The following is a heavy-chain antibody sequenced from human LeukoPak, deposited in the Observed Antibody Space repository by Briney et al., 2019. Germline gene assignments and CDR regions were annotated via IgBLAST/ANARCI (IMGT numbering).Heavy chain of an antibody. CDR1: GGSISSYY. Sequence: PSETLSLTCTVSGGSISSYYWSWIRQPPGKGLEWIGSIYYSGSPYYNPPLKSRVTISVDTSKNQFSLKLSSVTAADTAVYYCARGASVSNYYYYMDVWGKGTTVTVSS. CDR3: ARGASVSNYYYYMDV. J-gene: IGHJ6*03. V-gene: IGHV4-39*07. CDR2: IYYSGSP. D-gene: IGHD5/OR15-5a*01.